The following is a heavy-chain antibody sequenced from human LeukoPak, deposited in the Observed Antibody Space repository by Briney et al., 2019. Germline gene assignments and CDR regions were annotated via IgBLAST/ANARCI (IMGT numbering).Heavy chain of an antibody. CDR1: GCTFSSYA. V-gene: IGHV1-69*04. D-gene: IGHD3-22*01. Sequence: SVKVSFKASGCTFSSYAISWVRQAPGQGLEWMGRIIPIFGIANYAQKFQGRVTITADKSTSTAYMELSSLRSEDTAVYYCARAEYYYDSSGSSFDYWGQGTLVTVSS. J-gene: IGHJ4*02. CDR2: IIPIFGIA. CDR3: ARAEYYYDSSGSSFDY.